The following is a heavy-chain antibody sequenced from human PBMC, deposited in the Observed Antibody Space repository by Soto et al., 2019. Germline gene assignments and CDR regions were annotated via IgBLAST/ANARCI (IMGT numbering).Heavy chain of an antibody. CDR3: AREDTRWFDA. Sequence: SETLSLTCTVSDVSITNYYWSWIRQPPGRGLEWLGYVYYTGSTSYNPSLKSRVAMSVDTPKKQISLKLTSVTAADTAVYYCAREDTRWFDAWGQGTLVTVSS. CDR1: DVSITNYY. J-gene: IGHJ5*02. V-gene: IGHV4-59*01. CDR2: VYYTGST. D-gene: IGHD5-18*01.